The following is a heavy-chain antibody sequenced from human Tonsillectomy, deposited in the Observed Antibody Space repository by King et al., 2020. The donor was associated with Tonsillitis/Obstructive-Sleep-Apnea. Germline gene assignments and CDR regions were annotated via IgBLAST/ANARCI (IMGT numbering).Heavy chain of an antibody. D-gene: IGHD3-22*01. V-gene: IGHV2-26*01. Sequence: VTLKESGPVLVKPTETLTLTCTVSGFSLSNARMGVSWIRQPPGKALEWLAHIFSNDEKSYSTSLKSRLTISKDTSKSQVVLTMTNMDPEATATYYCARIPGYYDGSNWFDPWGQGTLVTVSS. CDR2: IFSNDEK. J-gene: IGHJ5*02. CDR1: GFSLSNARMG. CDR3: ARIPGYYDGSNWFDP.